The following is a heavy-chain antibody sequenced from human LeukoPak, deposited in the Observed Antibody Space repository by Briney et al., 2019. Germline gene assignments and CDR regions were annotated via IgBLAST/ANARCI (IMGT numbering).Heavy chain of an antibody. CDR2: INPNSGGT. CDR3: ARDMGLIVVVPAALDY. V-gene: IGHV1-2*02. Sequence: ASVKVSCKASGYTFTGYYMHWVRQAPGQGLEWMGWINPNSGGTNYAQKFQGRVTMTRDTSISTAYMELSRLRSDDTAVYYCARDMGLIVVVPAALDYWGQGTLVTVSS. CDR1: GYTFTGYY. D-gene: IGHD2-2*01. J-gene: IGHJ4*02.